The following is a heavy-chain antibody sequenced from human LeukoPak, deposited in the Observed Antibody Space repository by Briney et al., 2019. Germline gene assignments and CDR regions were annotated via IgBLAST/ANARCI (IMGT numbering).Heavy chain of an antibody. J-gene: IGHJ3*02. CDR2: IYHSGST. CDR1: GGSISSSNW. V-gene: IGHV4-4*02. Sequence: PSETLSLTCAVSGGSISSSNWWSWVRQPPGKGLEWIGEIYHSGSTNYNPSLKSRVTISVDKSKNQFSLKLSSVTAADTAVYYCARGASIVVVVAAKGAFDIWGQGTMVTVSS. D-gene: IGHD2-15*01. CDR3: ARGASIVVVVAAKGAFDI.